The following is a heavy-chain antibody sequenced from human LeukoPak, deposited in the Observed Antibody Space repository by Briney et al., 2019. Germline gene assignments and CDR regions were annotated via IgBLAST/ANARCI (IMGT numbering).Heavy chain of an antibody. CDR1: STSSYY. Sequence: STSSYYWGWIRQPPGKGLEWVANIKHDGSEDYYLDSVKGRFTISRDNAKSSMWLQMNSLRDEDTAVYYCARDQTPFYWGQGSLVTVSS. V-gene: IGHV3-7*01. CDR3: ARDQTPFY. D-gene: IGHD2-15*01. J-gene: IGHJ4*02. CDR2: IKHDGSED.